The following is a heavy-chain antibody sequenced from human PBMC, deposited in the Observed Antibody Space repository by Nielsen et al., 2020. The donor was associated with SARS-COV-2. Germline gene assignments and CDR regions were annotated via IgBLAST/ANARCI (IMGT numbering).Heavy chain of an antibody. CDR2: INPNSGGT. D-gene: IGHD3-16*01. CDR3: ARMGSYYYYGMDV. CDR1: GYTFTGYY. J-gene: IGHJ6*02. Sequence: ASVKVSCKASGYTFTGYYMHWVRQAPGQGLEWMGRINPNSGGTNYAQKFQGRVTMTRDTSISTAYMELSRLRSDDTAVYYCARMGSYYYYGMDVWGQGTTVTVSS. V-gene: IGHV1-2*06.